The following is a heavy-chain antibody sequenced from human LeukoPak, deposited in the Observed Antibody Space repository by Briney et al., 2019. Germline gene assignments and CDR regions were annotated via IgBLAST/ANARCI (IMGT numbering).Heavy chain of an antibody. V-gene: IGHV1-2*02. J-gene: IGHJ4*02. CDR1: GYTFTGYY. CDR3: ASASSGWYLGGY. Sequence: GASVKVSCKASGYTFTGYYMHWVRHAPGQGLEWMGWINPNSGGTNYAQKFQGRVTRTRDTSISTAYMDLSRLRSDDTAAYYCASASSGWYLGGYWGQGTLVTVSS. CDR2: INPNSGGT. D-gene: IGHD6-19*01.